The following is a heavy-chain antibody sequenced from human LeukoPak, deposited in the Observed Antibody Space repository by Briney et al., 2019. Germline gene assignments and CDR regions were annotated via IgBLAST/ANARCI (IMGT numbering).Heavy chain of an antibody. D-gene: IGHD6-13*01. J-gene: IGHJ4*02. CDR1: GGSSSGYY. V-gene: IGHV4-34*01. CDR2: INHSGST. Sequence: SETLSLTCAVYGGSSSGYYWSWIRQPPGKGLEWIGEINHSGSTNYNPSLKSRVTISVDTSKNQFSLKLSSVTAADTAVYYCARMSAAVDYWGQGTLVTVSS. CDR3: ARMSAAVDY.